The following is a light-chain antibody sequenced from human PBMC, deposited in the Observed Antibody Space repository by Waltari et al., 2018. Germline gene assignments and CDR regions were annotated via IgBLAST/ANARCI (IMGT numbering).Light chain of an antibody. J-gene: IGKJ1*01. CDR3: QQRSNWWT. CDR1: QSVSSY. Sequence: IILTQSTDTINKSPKKKTTISCRARQSVSSYLAWYQQKTSQATRLLIYDASNRATGIPARFSGSGSGTDFTLTISSLEPEDFAVYYCQQRSNWWTFGQGTKVEIK. V-gene: IGKV3-11*01. CDR2: DAS.